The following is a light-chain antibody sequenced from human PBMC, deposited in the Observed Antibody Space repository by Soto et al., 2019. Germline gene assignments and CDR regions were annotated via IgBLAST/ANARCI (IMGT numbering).Light chain of an antibody. CDR2: EDN. CDR3: QSYDSSNRI. V-gene: IGLV6-57*04. J-gene: IGLJ2*01. CDR1: SGSIASNY. Sequence: NFMLTQPHSVSYSPGKTVTISCTRSSGSIASNYVQWYQQRPGSAPTTVIYEDNQRPSGVPDRFSGSIDSSSNSASLTISGLKTEDEADYYCQSYDSSNRIFGGGTKLTVL.